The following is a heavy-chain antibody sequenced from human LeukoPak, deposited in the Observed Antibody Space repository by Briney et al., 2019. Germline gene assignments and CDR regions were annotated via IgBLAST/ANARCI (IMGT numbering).Heavy chain of an antibody. D-gene: IGHD2-15*01. CDR3: ARKDGDY. CDR1: GGSFSGYY. CDR2: INHSGST. J-gene: IGHJ4*02. Sequence: SETLSLTCAVYGGSFSGYYWSWIRQAPGKGLEWIGEINHSGSTNYNPSLKSRVTISVDTSKNQVSLKLSSVTAADTAVYYCARKDGDYWGQGTLVTVSS. V-gene: IGHV4-34*01.